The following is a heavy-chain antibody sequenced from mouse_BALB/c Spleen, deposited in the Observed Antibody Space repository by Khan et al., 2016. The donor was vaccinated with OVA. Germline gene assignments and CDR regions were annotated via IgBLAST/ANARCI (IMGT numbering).Heavy chain of an antibody. CDR3: ARASYDGYPAVAY. CDR2: ITPSTGDN. CDR1: GYTFTRYW. D-gene: IGHD2-3*01. J-gene: IGHJ3*01. Sequence: QVQLQQSGAELAKPGASVKMSCKASGYTFTRYWMHWVKQRPGQGQEWIGYITPSTGDNAYNNDYTDKAQLTADSSSSPAYMQLSSLTSEDSAVYYCARASYDGYPAVAYWGQATLVTVSA. V-gene: IGHV1-7*01.